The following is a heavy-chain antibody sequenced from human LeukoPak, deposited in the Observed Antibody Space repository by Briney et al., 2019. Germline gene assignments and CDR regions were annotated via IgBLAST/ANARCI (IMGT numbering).Heavy chain of an antibody. D-gene: IGHD4-17*01. CDR1: GYQFYDYW. CDR2: VFPADSDT. CDR3: ASLSGDYAYVQS. J-gene: IGHJ1*01. Sequence: GESLKISCKTSGYQFYDYWIDWVRQMPRRGLECMGIVFPADSDTRYSPSFEGRVIISVDESISTAYLRLSSLKASHNAMYYCASLSGDYAYVQSWGQGTLVTVSS. V-gene: IGHV5-51*01.